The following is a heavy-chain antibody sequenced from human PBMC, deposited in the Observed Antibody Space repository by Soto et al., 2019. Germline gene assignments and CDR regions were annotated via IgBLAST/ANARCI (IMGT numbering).Heavy chain of an antibody. Sequence: SETLSLTCAVYGGSFSGAYWSWIRQPPGKGLEWIGEINHSGSTNYNPSLKSRVTISVDTSKNQFSLKLSSVTAADTAVYYCARGPVVPAAITFGYYYYYMDVWGKGTTVTVSS. CDR3: ARGPVVPAAITFGYYYYYMDV. CDR2: INHSGST. J-gene: IGHJ6*03. V-gene: IGHV4-34*01. D-gene: IGHD2-2*02. CDR1: GGSFSGAY.